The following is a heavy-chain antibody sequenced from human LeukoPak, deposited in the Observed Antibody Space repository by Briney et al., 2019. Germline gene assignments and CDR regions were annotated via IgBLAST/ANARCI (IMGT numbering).Heavy chain of an antibody. Sequence: SETLPLTCTVSGRSIRRYYWSWIRQPPGKGLEWIEYIDYSGSTHPNPPLKTRDNISVDTCKNQFSLKLSSVTAADTAVYCCARQGRSSWLYYFDYWGQGTLVTVSS. D-gene: IGHD6-19*01. J-gene: IGHJ4*02. CDR2: IDYSGST. CDR3: ARQGRSSWLYYFDY. V-gene: IGHV4-59*08. CDR1: GRSIRRYY.